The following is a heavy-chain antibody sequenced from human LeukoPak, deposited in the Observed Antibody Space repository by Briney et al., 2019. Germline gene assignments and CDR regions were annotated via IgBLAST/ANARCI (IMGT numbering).Heavy chain of an antibody. CDR3: ARLGCGGDCYNNYFDY. J-gene: IGHJ4*02. Sequence: KPSETLSLTCTVSGGSVSGYYWSWIRQPPGRGLEWIGYIYYSGSTNYNPSLKSRVTISVDTSKNQFSLKVSSVTAADTAVYYCARLGCGGDCYNNYFDYWGQGTLVTVSS. V-gene: IGHV4-59*08. CDR2: IYYSGST. CDR1: GGSVSGYY. D-gene: IGHD2-21*02.